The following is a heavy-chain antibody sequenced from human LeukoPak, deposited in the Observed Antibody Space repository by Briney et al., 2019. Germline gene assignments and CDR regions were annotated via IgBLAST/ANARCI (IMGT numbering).Heavy chain of an antibody. CDR3: ARDQVEGYGMDV. V-gene: IGHV1-69*04. D-gene: IGHD2-15*01. J-gene: IGHJ6*02. CDR1: GGTFSSYA. CDR2: IIPIFGIA. Sequence: ASVTVSCKASGGTFSSYAISWVRQAPGQGLDWMGRIIPIFGIANYAQKFQGRVTITADKSTSTAYMELSSLRSEDTAVYYCARDQVEGYGMDVWGQGTTVTVSS.